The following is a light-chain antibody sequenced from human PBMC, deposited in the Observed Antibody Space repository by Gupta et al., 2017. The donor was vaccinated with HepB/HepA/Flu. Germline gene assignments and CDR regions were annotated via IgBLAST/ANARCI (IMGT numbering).Light chain of an antibody. J-gene: IGKJ2*01. CDR1: QSVSSY. Sequence: EIVLTQSPATLSLSPGERATLSCRASQSVSSYLAWYQQKPGQAPRLLIYDASNRATGIPARFSGSGSGTDFTLTISSLEPEDFAVYYCQQRSNWPQNFGQGTKLDIK. CDR2: DAS. V-gene: IGKV3-11*01. CDR3: QQRSNWPQN.